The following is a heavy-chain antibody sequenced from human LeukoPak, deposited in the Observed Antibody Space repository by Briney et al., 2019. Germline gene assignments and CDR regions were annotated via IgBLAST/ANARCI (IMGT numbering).Heavy chain of an antibody. Sequence: GGSLRLSCAASGFTFSSYEMNWVRQAPGKGLEWVSYISSSGSTIYYADSVKGRFTISRDNSKNTLYLQMNSLRAEDTAVYYCAKSNRGLDYWGQGTLVTVSS. V-gene: IGHV3-48*03. CDR1: GFTFSSYE. CDR2: ISSSGSTI. D-gene: IGHD4-11*01. J-gene: IGHJ4*02. CDR3: AKSNRGLDY.